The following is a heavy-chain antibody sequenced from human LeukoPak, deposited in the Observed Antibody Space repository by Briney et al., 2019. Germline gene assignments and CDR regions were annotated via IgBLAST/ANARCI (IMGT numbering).Heavy chain of an antibody. Sequence: GGATYYADSMGGRFTISRDHSKNTLYLQMTNLRVDDTAIYYCARGNGNGGRLDPWGQGTRVTVSS. CDR2: GGAT. D-gene: IGHD2-8*01. J-gene: IGHJ5*02. CDR3: ARGNGNGGRLDP. V-gene: IGHV3-66*01.